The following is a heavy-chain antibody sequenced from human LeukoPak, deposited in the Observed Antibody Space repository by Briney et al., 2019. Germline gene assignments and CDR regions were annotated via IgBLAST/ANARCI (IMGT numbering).Heavy chain of an antibody. CDR3: ARGWRITMARGGFDP. CDR1: GGSISSSSYY. Sequence: SETLSLTCTVSGGSISSSSYYWGWIRQPPGKGLEWIGSIYYSGSTYYNPSLKSRVTISVDTSKNQFSLKLSSVTAADTAVYYCARGWRITMARGGFDPWGQGILVTVSS. CDR2: IYYSGST. D-gene: IGHD3-10*01. V-gene: IGHV4-39*01. J-gene: IGHJ5*02.